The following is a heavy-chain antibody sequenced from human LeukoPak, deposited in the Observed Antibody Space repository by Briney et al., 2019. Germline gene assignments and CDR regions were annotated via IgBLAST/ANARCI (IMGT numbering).Heavy chain of an antibody. CDR3: AKRSKGGDSTGYYYYFDL. J-gene: IGHJ2*01. CDR2: ISGDWSTT. V-gene: IGHV3-74*01. CDR1: GFTFSSYW. Sequence: GGSLRLSCAASGFTFSSYWMHWVRQAPGKGLVWVSLISGDWSTTIYADSVKGRFTISRDNAKNTLFLQMNSLRAEDTAVYYCAKRSKGGDSTGYYYYFDLWGRDTLVTVSS. D-gene: IGHD3-22*01.